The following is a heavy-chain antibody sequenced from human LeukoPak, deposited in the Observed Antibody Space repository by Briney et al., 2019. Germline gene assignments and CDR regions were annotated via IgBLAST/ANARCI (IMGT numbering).Heavy chain of an antibody. J-gene: IGHJ4*02. CDR3: ARERPTGWYFDY. CDR2: IYHSGST. V-gene: IGHV4-31*03. D-gene: IGHD6-19*01. CDR1: GGSISSGVYY. Sequence: PSETLSLTCTVSGGSISSGVYYWTWIRLHPGKGLEWIGYIYHSGSTSYNPSLKSRVSISVDTSKNQFSLNLSSATAADTAVYYCARERPTGWYFDYWGRGTLVTVSS.